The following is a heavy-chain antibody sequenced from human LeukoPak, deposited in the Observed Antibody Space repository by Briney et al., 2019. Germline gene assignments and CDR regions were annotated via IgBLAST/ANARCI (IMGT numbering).Heavy chain of an antibody. CDR3: ARDRDGYNYRRTFDY. CDR2: ISSSSSYI. V-gene: IGHV3-21*01. J-gene: IGHJ4*02. D-gene: IGHD5-24*01. CDR1: GFTFSSYS. Sequence: GGSLRLSCAASGFTFSSYSMNWVRQAPGKGLEWVSSISSSSSYIYYADSVKGRFTISRGNAKNSLYLQMNSLRAEDTAVYYCARDRDGYNYRRTFDYWGQGTLVTVSS.